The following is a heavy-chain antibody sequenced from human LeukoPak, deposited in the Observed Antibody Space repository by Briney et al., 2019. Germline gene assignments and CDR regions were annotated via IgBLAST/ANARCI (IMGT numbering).Heavy chain of an antibody. J-gene: IGHJ4*02. CDR2: ISGSGSGT. D-gene: IGHD4-17*01. CDR3: AKDRGMTHYGDHDS. V-gene: IGHV3-23*01. CDR1: GFSFSNYA. Sequence: GGSLRLSCAASGFSFSNYAMSWVRQAPGKGLEWVSAISGSGSGTYYADSVKGQFTISRDNSKNTLYLQMNSLRAEDTAVYYCAKDRGMTHYGDHDSWGQGILVTVSS.